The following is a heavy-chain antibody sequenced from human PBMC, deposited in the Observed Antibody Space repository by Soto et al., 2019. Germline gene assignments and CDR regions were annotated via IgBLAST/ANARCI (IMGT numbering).Heavy chain of an antibody. D-gene: IGHD3-3*01. CDR2: MAHDGSEI. V-gene: IGHV3-30*18. CDR3: AKRTDLSGVVIIPFEY. CDR1: GFTFSSYA. J-gene: IGHJ4*02. Sequence: QVQLVESGGGVVQPGRSLRLSCAASGFTFSSYAMHWVRQAPGKGLGWVAVMAHDGSEIYYAESVKGRFTISRDNSKNTLYLHMNSLRAEDTAVYFCAKRTDLSGVVIIPFEYWGQGTLVTVSS.